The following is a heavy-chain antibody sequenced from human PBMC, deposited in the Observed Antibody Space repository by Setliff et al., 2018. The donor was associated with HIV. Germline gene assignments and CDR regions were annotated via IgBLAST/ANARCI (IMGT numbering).Heavy chain of an antibody. CDR3: ASIELAAMVPVDY. J-gene: IGHJ4*02. D-gene: IGHD5-18*01. Sequence: GGSLRLSCAASGFTFSPYAIHWVRQAPGMGLEWVAMIWADEITKFYADSVKGRFTISRDNSKNTMYLQMNSLRAEDTAVYYCASIELAAMVPVDYWGQGTLVTVSS. V-gene: IGHV3-33*08. CDR2: IWADEITK. CDR1: GFTFSPYA.